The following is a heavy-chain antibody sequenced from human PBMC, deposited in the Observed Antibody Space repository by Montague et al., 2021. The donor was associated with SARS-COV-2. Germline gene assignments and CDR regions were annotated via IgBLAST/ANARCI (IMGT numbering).Heavy chain of an antibody. D-gene: IGHD6-13*01. CDR3: AREIAAAGPALDY. J-gene: IGHJ4*02. Sequence: PALVKPTQTLTLTCTFSGFSLSTSGMCVSWICQPPGKALEWLARIDWDDDKYYSTPLKTRLTISKDTSKNQVVLTMTDMDPVDTATYYCAREIAAAGPALDYWGQGTLVTVSS. V-gene: IGHV2-70*11. CDR1: GFSLSTSGMC. CDR2: IDWDDDK.